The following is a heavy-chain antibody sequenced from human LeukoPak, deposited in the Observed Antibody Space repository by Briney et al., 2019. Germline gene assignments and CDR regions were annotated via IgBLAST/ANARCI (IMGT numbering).Heavy chain of an antibody. CDR2: IYSGGST. D-gene: IGHD1-26*01. CDR1: GFTVSSNY. J-gene: IGHJ5*02. CDR3: ARAPRGGGELPPLTS. V-gene: IGHV3-53*01. Sequence: GGSLRLSCAASGFTVSSNYMSWVRQAPGKGLEWVSVIYSGGSTYYADSVKGRFTISRDNSKNTLYLQMNSLRAEDTAVYYCARAPRGGGELPPLTSWGQGTLVTVSS.